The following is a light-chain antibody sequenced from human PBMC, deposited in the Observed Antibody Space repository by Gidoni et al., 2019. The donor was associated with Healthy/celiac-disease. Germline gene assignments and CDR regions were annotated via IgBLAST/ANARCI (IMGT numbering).Light chain of an antibody. Sequence: QSVLTLPPSVSEAPGQRVTISCTGSSSNIGAGYDVHWYQQLPGTAPKLLIYGNSNRPSGVPDRFSGSKSGTSASRAITGLQAEDEADYYCQSYNSSLSGRVFGGGTKLTVL. CDR2: GNS. V-gene: IGLV1-40*01. CDR3: QSYNSSLSGRV. CDR1: SSNIGAGYD. J-gene: IGLJ3*02.